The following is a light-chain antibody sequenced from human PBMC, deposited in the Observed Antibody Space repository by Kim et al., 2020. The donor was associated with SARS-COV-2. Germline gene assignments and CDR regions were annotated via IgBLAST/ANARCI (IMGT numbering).Light chain of an antibody. CDR3: HQYYYTPRT. J-gene: IGKJ1*01. CDR2: WAS. CDR1: QSLFSTSNNYNY. V-gene: IGKV4-1*01. Sequence: DIVMTQSPDSLAVSLGEKATINCKSSQSLFSTSNNYNYLAWYQQKRGQPPKLLFYWASIRESGVPDRFSGSGSGTDFTLTISGLQAEDVSVYYCHQYYYTPRTFGHGTKLDIK.